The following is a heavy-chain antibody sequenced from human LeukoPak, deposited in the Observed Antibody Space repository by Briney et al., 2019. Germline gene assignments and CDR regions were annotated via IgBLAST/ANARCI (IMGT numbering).Heavy chain of an antibody. CDR1: ASRVSTYA. CDR2: IGSRGDTI. V-gene: IGHV3-48*02. CDR3: ARKLAL. J-gene: IGHJ4*02. Sequence: QPGRCLSPSRAPAASRVSTYAMGSVRHAPGKGLEWIAYIGSRGDTIYYADSVKCRFTISSDNAKNSLFLQMNSLREEGTAVYCCARKLALWGQGTLVTVSS.